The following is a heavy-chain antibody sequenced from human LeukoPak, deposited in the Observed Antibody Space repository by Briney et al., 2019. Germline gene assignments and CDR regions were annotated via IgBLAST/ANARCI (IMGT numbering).Heavy chain of an antibody. J-gene: IGHJ4*02. CDR3: ARIYDQFDY. CDR2: IYHSGST. CDR1: GYSISSGYY. Sequence: SETLSLTCTVSGYSISSGYYWGWIRQPPGKGLEWIGSIYHSGSTYYNPSLKSRVTISVDTSKNQFSLKLSSVTAADTAVYYCARIYDQFDYWGQGTLVTVSS. V-gene: IGHV4-38-2*02. D-gene: IGHD3-3*01.